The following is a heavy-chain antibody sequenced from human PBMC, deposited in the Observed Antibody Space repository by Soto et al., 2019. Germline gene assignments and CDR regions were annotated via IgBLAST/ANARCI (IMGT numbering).Heavy chain of an antibody. V-gene: IGHV3-30*18. Sequence: QVQLVESGGGVVQPGRSLRVSCAASGFTFSIYAMHWVRQAPGTGLEWVAVISYDGTKTYYADSVKGCFTISRDNSKNTGYLQMNSLRDEDTAVYYCAKDRGPRRQWLILPFDYWGQGTLVPVSP. CDR2: ISYDGTKT. J-gene: IGHJ4*02. CDR1: GFTFSIYA. CDR3: AKDRGPRRQWLILPFDY. D-gene: IGHD6-19*01.